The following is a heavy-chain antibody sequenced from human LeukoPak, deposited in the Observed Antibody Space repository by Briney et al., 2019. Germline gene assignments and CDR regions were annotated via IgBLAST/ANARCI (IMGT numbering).Heavy chain of an antibody. CDR2: INPNRGGT. V-gene: IGHV1-2*02. Sequence: ASVKVSCKAFGYTFTSNYMHWVRQAPGQGLEWMGWINPNRGGTNYAQKFQGRVTMTRDTSISTAYMELSRLTSDDTAVYFCARDRATGTASGTIYFYYYMDVWGKGTTVNISS. D-gene: IGHD2-21*02. CDR1: GYTFTSNY. J-gene: IGHJ6*03. CDR3: ARDRATGTASGTIYFYYYMDV.